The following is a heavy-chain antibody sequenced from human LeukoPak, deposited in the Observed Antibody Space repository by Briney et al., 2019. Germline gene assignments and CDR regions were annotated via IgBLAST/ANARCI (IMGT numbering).Heavy chain of an antibody. CDR2: IAQDGSEK. CDR1: GFTFSSYW. J-gene: IGHJ6*03. Sequence: PGGSLRLSCAASGFTFSSYWMSWVRHAPGKGLEWVANIAQDGSEKYYVDSVKGRFTISRDNAKNSLYPQMNSLRAEDTAVYYCARRAVAYFYYYLDVWGKGTTVTISS. D-gene: IGHD6-19*01. CDR3: ARRAVAYFYYYLDV. V-gene: IGHV3-7*01.